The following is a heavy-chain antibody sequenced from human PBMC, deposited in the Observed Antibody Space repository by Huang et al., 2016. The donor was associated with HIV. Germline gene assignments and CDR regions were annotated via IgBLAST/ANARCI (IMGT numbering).Heavy chain of an antibody. D-gene: IGHD2-15*01. V-gene: IGHV3-30-3*01. CDR2: ISEDGSNK. Sequence: QVQLVESGGGVVQPGRSLRLSCAASGFTFSSYAMHWVRQAPGKGLEWVAIISEDGSNKYYADSVKGRFTIARDNSKNTLLLQMNSLRAGDTAVYYCARRQCGTYSLDYWGQGTLVTVSS. CDR3: ARRQCGTYSLDY. CDR1: GFTFSSYA. J-gene: IGHJ4*01.